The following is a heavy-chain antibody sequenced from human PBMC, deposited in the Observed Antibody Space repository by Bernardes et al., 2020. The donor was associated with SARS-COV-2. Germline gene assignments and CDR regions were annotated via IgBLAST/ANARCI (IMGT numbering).Heavy chain of an antibody. CDR2: IYTSGST. CDR1: GGYISSYY. J-gene: IGHJ4*02. V-gene: IGHV4-4*07. Sequence: SETLSLTCTVSGGYISSYYWSWIRQPAGKGLEWIGRIYTSGSTNYNPSLKSRVTMSVDTSKNQFSLKLSSVTAADTAVYYCARDGPRGYYDSSGYYPRAFDYWGQGTLVTVSS. CDR3: ARDGPRGYYDSSGYYPRAFDY. D-gene: IGHD3-22*01.